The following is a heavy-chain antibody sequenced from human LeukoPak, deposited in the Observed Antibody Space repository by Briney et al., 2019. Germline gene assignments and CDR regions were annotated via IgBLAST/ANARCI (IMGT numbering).Heavy chain of an antibody. Sequence: SETLSLTCTVSGGSISSYYWSWIRQPPGKGLEWIGYIYYSGSTNYNPSLKSRVTISVDTSKNQFSLKLSSVTAADTAVYYCARGGDEDTYYYDSSGYPGYFQHWGQGTLVTVSS. D-gene: IGHD3-22*01. CDR1: GGSISSYY. CDR3: ARGGDEDTYYYDSSGYPGYFQH. CDR2: IYYSGST. J-gene: IGHJ1*01. V-gene: IGHV4-59*01.